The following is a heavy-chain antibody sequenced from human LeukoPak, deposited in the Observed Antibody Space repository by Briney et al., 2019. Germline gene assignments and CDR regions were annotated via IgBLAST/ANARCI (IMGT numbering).Heavy chain of an antibody. Sequence: SETLSLTCTVSGGSISSYYWSWIRQPPGKRLEWVGESNDSGGTNYNPSLKSRVTISADKSKNQVSLRLTSVTAADTAVYYCARLSVIVGAALEYYYYYMDVWGQGTTVTVSS. CDR3: ARLSVIVGAALEYYYYYMDV. J-gene: IGHJ6*03. CDR1: GGSISSYY. D-gene: IGHD1-26*01. CDR2: SNDSGGT. V-gene: IGHV4-34*01.